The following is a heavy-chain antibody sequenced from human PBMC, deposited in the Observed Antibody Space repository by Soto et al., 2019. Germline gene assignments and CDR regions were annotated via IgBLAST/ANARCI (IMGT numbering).Heavy chain of an antibody. CDR1: GFTLRTYW. Sequence: EVQLVESGGGLVQPGGSLTLSCVASGFTLRTYWMHWVRQAPGKGLVWVSRSNGDGTTTSYVDSVKGRFTVSRDNAKNTLYLQMNSLTADDTAVYYCARPEFISPNYYMDVWGKGTTVTVSS. CDR2: SNGDGTTT. CDR3: ARPEFISPNYYMDV. D-gene: IGHD3-10*01. J-gene: IGHJ6*03. V-gene: IGHV3-74*01.